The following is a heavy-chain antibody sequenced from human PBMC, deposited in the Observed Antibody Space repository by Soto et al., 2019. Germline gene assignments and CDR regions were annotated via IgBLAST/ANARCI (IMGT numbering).Heavy chain of an antibody. D-gene: IGHD4-4*01. Sequence: ASVKVSCKASGGTFSSYAISWVRQAPGQGLEWMGGIIPIFGTANYAQKFQGRVTITADESTSTAYMELSSLRSEDTAVYYCARDDYSNYWFDPWRQGTLVTVSS. J-gene: IGHJ5*02. V-gene: IGHV1-69*13. CDR2: IIPIFGTA. CDR1: GGTFSSYA. CDR3: ARDDYSNYWFDP.